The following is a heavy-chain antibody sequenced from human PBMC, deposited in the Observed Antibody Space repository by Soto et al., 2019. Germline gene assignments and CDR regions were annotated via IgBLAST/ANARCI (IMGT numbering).Heavy chain of an antibody. V-gene: IGHV4-34*01. CDR1: GGSFSGYY. CDR3: ARGAGPFDY. Sequence: SETLSLTCAVYGGSFSGYYWSWIRQPPGKGLEWIGYIYYSGSTYYNPSLKSRVTISVDTSKNQFSLKLSSVTAADTAVYYCARGAGPFDYWGQGTLVTVSS. CDR2: IYYSGST. J-gene: IGHJ4*02.